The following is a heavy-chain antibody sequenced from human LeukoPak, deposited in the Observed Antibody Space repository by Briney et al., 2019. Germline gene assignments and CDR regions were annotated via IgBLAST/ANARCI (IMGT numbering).Heavy chain of an antibody. J-gene: IGHJ6*03. D-gene: IGHD6-19*01. CDR2: MNPNSGNT. CDR1: GYTFTSYD. V-gene: IGHV1-8*01. Sequence: GASVKVSYKASGYTFTSYDINWVRQATGQGLEWMGWMNPNSGNTGYAQKFQGRVTMTRNTSISTAYMELSSLRSEDTAVYYCARKYPIAVAGLYYMDVSGKGTTVTVSS. CDR3: ARKYPIAVAGLYYMDV.